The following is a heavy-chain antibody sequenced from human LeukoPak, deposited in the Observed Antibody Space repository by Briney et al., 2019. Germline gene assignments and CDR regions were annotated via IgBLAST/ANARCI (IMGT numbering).Heavy chain of an antibody. CDR2: INSDGSST. CDR3: ARGVALWFGELSTFDY. CDR1: GFTFSSYW. Sequence: GGSLRLSCAASGFTFSSYWMHWVRQAPGKGLVWVSRINSDGSSTSYADSVKGRFTISRDNARNTLYLQMNSLRAEDTAVYYCARGVALWFGELSTFDYWGQGTLVTVSS. J-gene: IGHJ4*02. V-gene: IGHV3-74*01. D-gene: IGHD3-10*01.